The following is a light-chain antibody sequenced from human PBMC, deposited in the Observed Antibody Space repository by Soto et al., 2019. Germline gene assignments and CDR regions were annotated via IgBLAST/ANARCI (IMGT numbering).Light chain of an antibody. CDR2: DVN. CDR1: SSDVGAYNY. V-gene: IGLV2-14*03. CDR3: ISYPPTTTRYV. Sequence: QSVLTQPASVSGSPGQSISISCTRTSSDVGAYNYVSWYQQYPGKGPKLIIYDVNNRPSGVSNRISGSKSGNTASLTISSLHSSDHADYFSISYPPTTTRYVFGTLTKVPVL. J-gene: IGLJ1*01.